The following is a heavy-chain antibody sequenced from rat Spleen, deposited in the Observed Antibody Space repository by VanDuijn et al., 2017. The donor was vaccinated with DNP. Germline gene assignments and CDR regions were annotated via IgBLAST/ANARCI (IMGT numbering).Heavy chain of an antibody. CDR1: GFTFSDYA. V-gene: IGHV5-17*01. CDR3: TRDLHYGGYEDWFPY. J-gene: IGHJ3*01. Sequence: EVQLVESGGGLVQPGRSLKLSCAASGFTFSDYAMAWVRQAPKKGLEWVATISASGGSTYYRDSVKGRFTISRDNAESTLYLQMTSLRSEDTATYYCTRDLHYGGYEDWFPYWGRGILVTVSS. D-gene: IGHD1-11*01. CDR2: ISASGGST.